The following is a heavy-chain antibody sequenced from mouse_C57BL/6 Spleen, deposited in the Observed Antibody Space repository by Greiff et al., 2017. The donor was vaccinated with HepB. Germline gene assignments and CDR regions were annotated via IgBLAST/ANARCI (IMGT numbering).Heavy chain of an antibody. Sequence: VQLKESGPGLVQPSQSLSITCTVSGFSLTSYGVHWVRQSPGKGLEWLGVIWRGGSTDYNAAFMSRLSITKDNSKSQVFFKMNSLQADDTAIYYCAKSGDDYDWYFDVWGTGTTVTVSS. CDR2: IWRGGST. CDR1: GFSLTSYG. D-gene: IGHD2-4*01. V-gene: IGHV2-5*01. J-gene: IGHJ1*03. CDR3: AKSGDDYDWYFDV.